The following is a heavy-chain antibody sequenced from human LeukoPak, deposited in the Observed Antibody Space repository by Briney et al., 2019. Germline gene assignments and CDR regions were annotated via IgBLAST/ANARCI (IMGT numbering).Heavy chain of an antibody. V-gene: IGHV4-34*01. Sequence: SETLSLTCAVYDGSFSGYYWNWIRQPPGKGLEWIGEINDSGSTYYNPSLKSRVTISVDTSKNQFSLKLSSVTAADTAVYYCASGRRGSGWLDSFDYWGQGTLVTVSS. CDR1: DGSFSGYY. D-gene: IGHD6-19*01. J-gene: IGHJ4*02. CDR3: ASGRRGSGWLDSFDY. CDR2: INDSGST.